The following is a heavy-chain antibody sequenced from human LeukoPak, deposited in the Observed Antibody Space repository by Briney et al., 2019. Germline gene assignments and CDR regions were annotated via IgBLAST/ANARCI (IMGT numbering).Heavy chain of an antibody. CDR2: INHSGST. V-gene: IGHV4-34*01. D-gene: IGHD3-22*01. CDR1: GGSFSGYY. CDR3: ARVRFYGYYLSRGVYFDY. J-gene: IGHJ4*02. Sequence: PSETLSLTCAVYGGSFSGYYWSWIRQPPGKGLEWIGEINHSGSTNYNPSLKRRVTISVDTSKNQFSLKLSSVTAADTAVYYCARVRFYGYYLSRGVYFDYWGQGTLVTVSS.